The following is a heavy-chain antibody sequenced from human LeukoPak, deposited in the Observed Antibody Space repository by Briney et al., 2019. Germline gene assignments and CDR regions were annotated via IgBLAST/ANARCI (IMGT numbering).Heavy chain of an antibody. CDR2: ISGSGGST. Sequence: GGSLRLSCAASGFTFSSYAMSWVRQAPGKGLEWVSAISGSGGSTYYADSVKGRFTISRDNSKNTLYLQMNSLRAEDTAVYYCAKDMGQWLVRDYYYYGMDVWGQGTTVTVSS. D-gene: IGHD6-19*01. CDR3: AKDMGQWLVRDYYYYGMDV. J-gene: IGHJ6*02. CDR1: GFTFSSYA. V-gene: IGHV3-23*01.